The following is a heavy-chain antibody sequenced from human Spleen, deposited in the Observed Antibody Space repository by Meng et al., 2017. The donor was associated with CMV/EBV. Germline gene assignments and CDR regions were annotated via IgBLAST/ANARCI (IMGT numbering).Heavy chain of an antibody. CDR1: GGDVSSGASS. Sequence: VTCSVSGGDVSSGASSWTWVRQHPGKGLEWIGYISHRGSTLYNPSLESRLTISVDTSMNQFSLTLTSVSAADTAVYYCAGAGRTFEYWGQGALVTVSS. J-gene: IGHJ4*02. CDR3: AGAGRTFEY. V-gene: IGHV4-31*03. CDR2: ISHRGST. D-gene: IGHD1-14*01.